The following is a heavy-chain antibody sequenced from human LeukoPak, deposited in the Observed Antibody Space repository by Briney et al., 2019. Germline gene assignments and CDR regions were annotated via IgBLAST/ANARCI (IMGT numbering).Heavy chain of an antibody. CDR3: GRDFNY. V-gene: IGHV3-21*01. Sequence: PGGSLRLSCAASGFTFSSYSMIWVRQAPGKGLEWVSTITGSSGNTYYAEPAKGRFTISRDNAKNSLYLQMNSLSAEDTAVYYCGRDFNYWGQGTLVTVAS. J-gene: IGHJ4*02. CDR2: ITGSSGNT. CDR1: GFTFSSYS.